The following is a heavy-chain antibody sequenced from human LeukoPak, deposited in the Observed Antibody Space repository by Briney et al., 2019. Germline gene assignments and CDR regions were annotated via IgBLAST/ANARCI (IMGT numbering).Heavy chain of an antibody. CDR1: GYTFTGYY. V-gene: IGHV1-2*02. CDR2: INPNSGGT. J-gene: IGHJ5*02. D-gene: IGHD3-22*01. Sequence: ASVKVSCKASGYTFTGYYMHWVRQAPGQGLEWMGWINPNSGGTNYAQKFQGRVTMTRDTSISTAYMELSRLRSDDTAVYYCAREGFFAYSSGLHFGWLDPWGQGTLVTVSS. CDR3: AREGFFAYSSGLHFGWLDP.